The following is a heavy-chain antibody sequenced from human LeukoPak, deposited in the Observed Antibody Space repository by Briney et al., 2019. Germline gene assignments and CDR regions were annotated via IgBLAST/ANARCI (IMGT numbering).Heavy chain of an antibody. D-gene: IGHD5-12*01. CDR1: GFTVSNNY. V-gene: IGHV3-53*01. J-gene: IGHJ4*02. CDR2: IYSGGST. Sequence: GGSLRLSCAASGFTVSNNYMSWVRQAPGKGLEWVSVIYSGGSTYYADSVKGRFIISRDNSKNTLYLQVNSLRAEDTAVYYCAKSRDSGYVHSAGFDYWGQGTLVTVSS. CDR3: AKSRDSGYVHSAGFDY.